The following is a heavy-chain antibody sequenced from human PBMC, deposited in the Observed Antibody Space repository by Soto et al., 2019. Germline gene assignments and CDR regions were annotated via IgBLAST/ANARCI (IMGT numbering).Heavy chain of an antibody. CDR3: ARNGYSGSYPYYYGMDV. J-gene: IGHJ6*02. CDR2: IYPGDSDT. V-gene: IGHV5-51*01. Sequence: PGESLKISCKGSGYSFTSYWIGWVRQMPGKGLEWMGIIYPGDSDTRYSPSFQGQVTISADKSISTAYLQWSSLKASDTAMYYCARNGYSGSYPYYYGMDVWGQGTTVTVSS. CDR1: GYSFTSYW. D-gene: IGHD1-26*01.